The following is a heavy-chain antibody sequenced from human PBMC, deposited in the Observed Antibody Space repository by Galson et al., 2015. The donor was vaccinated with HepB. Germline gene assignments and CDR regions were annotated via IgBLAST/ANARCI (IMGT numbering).Heavy chain of an antibody. Sequence: SVKVSCKASGYTFTSYAMHWVRQAPGQRLEWMGWINAGNGNTKYSQKFQGRVTITRDTSASTAYMELSSLRSEDTAVYYCASVGYSSGWDYYYGMDVWGQGTTVTVSS. CDR1: GYTFTSYA. CDR3: ASVGYSSGWDYYYGMDV. D-gene: IGHD6-19*01. CDR2: INAGNGNT. J-gene: IGHJ6*02. V-gene: IGHV1-3*01.